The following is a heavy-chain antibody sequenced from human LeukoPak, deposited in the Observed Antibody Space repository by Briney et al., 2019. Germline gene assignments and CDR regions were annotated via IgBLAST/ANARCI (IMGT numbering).Heavy chain of an antibody. CDR1: GFAFSSLA. J-gene: IGHJ4*02. V-gene: IGHV3-30-3*02. CDR2: ISYDGNNQ. Sequence: PGTSLRLSCAVSGFAFSSLAMHWVRQAPGKGLEWVAFISYDGNNQYYADSVKGRFTISRDNSKITLYLQMNSLRAEDTAVYYCAKSYNGYESKPDYWGQGTLVTVSS. D-gene: IGHD5-12*01. CDR3: AKSYNGYESKPDY.